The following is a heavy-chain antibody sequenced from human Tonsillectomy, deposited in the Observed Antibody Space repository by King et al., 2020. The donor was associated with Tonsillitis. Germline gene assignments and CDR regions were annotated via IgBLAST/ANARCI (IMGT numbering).Heavy chain of an antibody. J-gene: IGHJ5*02. Sequence: QLVQSGAEVKKPGASVKVSCKASGYTFTSYDINWVRQATGQGLEWMGWMNPNSGNTGYAQKFQGRVTMTRYTSISTAYMELSSLRSADTAVYYCARGIGHGELQADTSFDPWGQGTRVTVSS. CDR1: GYTFTSYD. V-gene: IGHV1-8*02. D-gene: IGHD3-10*01. CDR3: ARGIGHGELQADTSFDP. CDR2: MNPNSGNT.